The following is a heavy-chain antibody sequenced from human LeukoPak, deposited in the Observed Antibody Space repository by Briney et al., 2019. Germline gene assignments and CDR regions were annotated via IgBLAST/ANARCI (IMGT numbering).Heavy chain of an antibody. CDR3: AKDRGYSHGFDY. V-gene: IGHV3-30*18. Sequence: GGSLRLSCAASGFTFSSYGMLWVRQAPGKGLEWVAAISYDGRNKEYVDSVKGRFTISRDNSKNTVYLQMNSLRAEDTAVYNCAKDRGYSHGFDYWGQGTLVTVSS. CDR2: ISYDGRNK. D-gene: IGHD5-18*01. J-gene: IGHJ4*02. CDR1: GFTFSSYG.